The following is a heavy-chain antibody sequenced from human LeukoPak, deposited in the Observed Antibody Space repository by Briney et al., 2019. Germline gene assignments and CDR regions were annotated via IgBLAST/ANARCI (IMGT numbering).Heavy chain of an antibody. J-gene: IGHJ4*02. D-gene: IGHD3-3*02. CDR3: ARGGGLVFLAD. CDR2: ISAYNGNT. Sequence: ASVKVSCKTSGYIFSSFGVSWVRQAPGQGLEWMGWISAYNGNTNYAQKVQGRVTMTTDTSTSTAYMELRSLRSDDTAVYYCARGGGLVFLADWGQGTLVTVSS. V-gene: IGHV1-18*01. CDR1: GYIFSSFG.